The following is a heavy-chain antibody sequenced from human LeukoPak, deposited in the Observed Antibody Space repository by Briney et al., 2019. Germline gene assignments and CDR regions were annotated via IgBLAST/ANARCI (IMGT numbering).Heavy chain of an antibody. CDR1: GGAFSTHT. J-gene: IGHJ4*02. CDR2: IIPVFDKT. Sequence: GASVKVSCKTSGGAFSTHTINWVRQAPGQGLEWMGRIIPVFDKTNYAQKFQGRVTITADKSTSTAYMDLSSLKSEDTATYYCARGGQVSTGAHFDYWGQGILVTVSS. V-gene: IGHV1-69*08. CDR3: ARGGQVSTGAHFDY. D-gene: IGHD3-10*01.